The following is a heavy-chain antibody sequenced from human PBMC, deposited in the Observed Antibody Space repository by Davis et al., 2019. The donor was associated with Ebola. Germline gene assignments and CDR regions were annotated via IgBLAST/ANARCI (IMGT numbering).Heavy chain of an antibody. J-gene: IGHJ4*02. CDR3: ARDLPYQLLSWAFDY. CDR2: ISSSSSTI. Sequence: PGGSLRLSCAASGFTFSSYSMNWVRQAPGKGLEWVSYISSSSSTIYYADSVKGRFTISRDNAKNSLYLQMNSLRDEDTAVYYCARDLPYQLLSWAFDYWGQGTLVTVSS. CDR1: GFTFSSYS. D-gene: IGHD2-2*01. V-gene: IGHV3-48*02.